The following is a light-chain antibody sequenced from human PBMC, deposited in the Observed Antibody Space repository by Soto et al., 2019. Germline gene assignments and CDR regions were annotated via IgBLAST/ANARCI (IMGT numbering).Light chain of an antibody. J-gene: IGLJ1*01. CDR2: EGS. CDR1: SSYLGSYNL. V-gene: IGLV2-23*01. Sequence: QPASVSGSPGQSITLSCTGTSSYLGSYNLVSWYQQHPGKAPKLMIYEGSKRPSGVSYRFSGSKSGNPASLTISGLQTEDEAEYYCSYYAGSRTFVFGTGTKVTVL. CDR3: SYYAGSRTFV.